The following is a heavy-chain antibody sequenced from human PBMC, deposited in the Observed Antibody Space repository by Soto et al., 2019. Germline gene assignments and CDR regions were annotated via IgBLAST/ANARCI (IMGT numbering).Heavy chain of an antibody. D-gene: IGHD7-27*01. CDR1: GFSFSISP. CDR2: ISYDGTNK. CDR3: ARDPKTSGGQHWAFNYFDS. Sequence: PGGSLRLSCAASGFSFSISPTHWVRQAPGKGPEWVALISYDGTNKFYADSVKGRFTISRDNSKSTLYLQADSLRPEDAAVYYCARDPKTSGGQHWAFNYFDSWGQRTLVTVSS. V-gene: IGHV3-30-3*01. J-gene: IGHJ4*02.